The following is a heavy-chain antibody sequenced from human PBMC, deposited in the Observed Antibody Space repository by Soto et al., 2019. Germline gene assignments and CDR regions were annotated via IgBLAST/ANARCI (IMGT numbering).Heavy chain of an antibody. CDR1: GFTFSIYG. CDR3: ERPYVGKIGHASDL. V-gene: IGHV3-23*01. Sequence: PGGSLRLSCAASGFTFSIYGMSWVRQVPGKGLEWVSTISDSGDSAYYADSVKGRFTISRDNSKNTLYLQMNTRRAEDTAVYYSERPYVGKIGHASDLWGQGTMVTVSS. CDR2: ISDSGDSA. D-gene: IGHD3-16*01. J-gene: IGHJ3*01.